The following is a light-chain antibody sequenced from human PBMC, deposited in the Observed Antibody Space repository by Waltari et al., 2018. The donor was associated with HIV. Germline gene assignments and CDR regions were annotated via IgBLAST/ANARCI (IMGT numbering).Light chain of an antibody. CDR2: DVS. CDR1: SSDVGGYNY. V-gene: IGLV2-14*03. CDR3: ESYTSTSVWV. Sequence: QSALTQPASVSGSPGPSITISCTGSSSDVGGYNYLSWYQQHPGKAPRLMIYDVSTRPSGVSDRFSDSKSGDTASLTISGLQAEDEADYYCESYTSTSVWVFGGGTRLTVL. J-gene: IGLJ3*02.